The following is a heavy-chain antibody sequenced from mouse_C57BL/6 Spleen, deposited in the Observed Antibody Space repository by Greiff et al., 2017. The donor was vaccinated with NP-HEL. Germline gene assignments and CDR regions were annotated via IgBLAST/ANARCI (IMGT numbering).Heavy chain of an antibody. D-gene: IGHD1-1*01. CDR1: GYAFSSSW. V-gene: IGHV1-82*01. Sequence: SGPELVKPGASVKISCKASGYAFSSSWMNWVKQRPGKGLEWIGRIYPGDGDTNYNGKFKGKATLTADKSSSTAYMQLSSLTSEDSAVYFCARSGDYYGSSPLDYWGQGTTLTVSS. CDR2: IYPGDGDT. J-gene: IGHJ2*01. CDR3: ARSGDYYGSSPLDY.